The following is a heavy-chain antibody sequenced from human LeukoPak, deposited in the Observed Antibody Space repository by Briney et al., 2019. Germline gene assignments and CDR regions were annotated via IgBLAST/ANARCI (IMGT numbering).Heavy chain of an antibody. CDR1: GFTFSDYY. CDR3: SRGCSGPDY. CDR2: ISNTGNSV. Sequence: GGSLRLSCAASGFTFSDYYMSWVRQAPGKGLEWVSCISNTGNSVYYADSLKGRFTVSRDNAKNSLHLQMNSQRVEDTALYYCSRGCSGPDYWGQGSLVTVSS. V-gene: IGHV3-11*04. J-gene: IGHJ4*02. D-gene: IGHD6-19*01.